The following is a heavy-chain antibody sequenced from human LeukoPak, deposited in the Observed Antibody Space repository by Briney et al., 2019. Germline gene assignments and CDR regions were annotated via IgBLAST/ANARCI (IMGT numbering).Heavy chain of an antibody. Sequence: GGSLRLSCAASGFTFSGYWMSWVRQAPGKGPECVANIKEDGSDKFYGDSVKGRFTISRDNAENSLFLQMNSLIAEDTAVYYCGRGHYGDYAWGQGTLVTVSS. CDR1: GFTFSGYW. J-gene: IGHJ5*02. CDR2: IKEDGSDK. D-gene: IGHD4-17*01. CDR3: GRGHYGDYA. V-gene: IGHV3-7*01.